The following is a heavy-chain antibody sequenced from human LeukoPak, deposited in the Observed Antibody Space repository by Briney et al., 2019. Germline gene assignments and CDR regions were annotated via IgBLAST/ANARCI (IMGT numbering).Heavy chain of an antibody. Sequence: GESLQISCKGSGYSFTSYWMGWVRQMPGKGLEWMGIIYPGDSDTRYSPSFQGQVTISADKSINTAYLQWNSLKASDTAMYYCATRYSSGWCDTFDILGQGTTVTVSS. D-gene: IGHD6-19*01. CDR2: IYPGDSDT. CDR3: ATRYSSGWCDTFDI. CDR1: GYSFTSYW. V-gene: IGHV5-51*01. J-gene: IGHJ3*02.